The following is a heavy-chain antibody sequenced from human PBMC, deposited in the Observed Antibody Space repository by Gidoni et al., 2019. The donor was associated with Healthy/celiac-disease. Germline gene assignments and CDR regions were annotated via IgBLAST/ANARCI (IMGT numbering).Heavy chain of an antibody. CDR3: ARVVVVPAAMISYYYGMDV. Sequence: QVQLVQSGAEVKKPGASVKVSCTASGYTFTSYGISWVRQAPGQGLEWMGWISAYNGNTNYAQKLQGRVTMTTDTSTSTAYMELRSLRSDDTAVYYCARVVVVPAAMISYYYGMDVWGQGTTVTVSS. V-gene: IGHV1-18*01. J-gene: IGHJ6*02. CDR2: ISAYNGNT. D-gene: IGHD2-2*01. CDR1: GYTFTSYG.